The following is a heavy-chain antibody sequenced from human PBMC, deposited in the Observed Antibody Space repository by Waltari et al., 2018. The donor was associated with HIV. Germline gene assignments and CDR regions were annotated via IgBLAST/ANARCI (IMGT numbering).Heavy chain of an antibody. J-gene: IGHJ6*02. Sequence: EVQLVESGGGLVQPGGSLRLSCAASGFTFRSYWMPLVRQAPGKGLVWVSRIHSDGSSTSYADFVKGRFTISRDNAKNTLYLEMNSLRAEDTAVYYCARREATVVRGVYYYGMDVWGQGTTVTVSS. V-gene: IGHV3-74*01. CDR3: ARREATVVRGVYYYGMDV. CDR2: IHSDGSST. CDR1: GFTFRSYW. D-gene: IGHD3-10*01.